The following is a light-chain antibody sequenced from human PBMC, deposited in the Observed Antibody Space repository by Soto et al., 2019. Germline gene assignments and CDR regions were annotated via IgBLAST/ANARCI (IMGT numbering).Light chain of an antibody. V-gene: IGKV1-33*01. CDR2: EAS. J-gene: IGKJ4*01. CDR1: QDISNY. Sequence: DIQMTQSPSSLSASVGDRVTITCQASQDISNYLNWYQLKPGKAPKLLLYEASNLETGVPSRFGGSGSGTNFTFTISSLQPEDSATYYCQQYDSLPLTFGGGTKVEIK. CDR3: QQYDSLPLT.